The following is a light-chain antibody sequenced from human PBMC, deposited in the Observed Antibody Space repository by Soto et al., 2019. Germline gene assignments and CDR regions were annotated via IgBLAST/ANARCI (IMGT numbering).Light chain of an antibody. Sequence: DIQMTQSRSTLSASVGDRVTITCRASQSISSWLAWYQQKPGKAPKLLIYKASSLESGDPSRFSGSGSGTEFTLTISSLQPDDFATXYCQQYNSYSVTFGQGTRLEIK. CDR3: QQYNSYSVT. J-gene: IGKJ5*01. CDR2: KAS. CDR1: QSISSW. V-gene: IGKV1-5*03.